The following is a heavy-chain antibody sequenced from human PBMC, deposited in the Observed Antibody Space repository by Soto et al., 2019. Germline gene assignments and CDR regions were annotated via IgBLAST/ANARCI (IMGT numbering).Heavy chain of an antibody. CDR1: SGSISSSNW. D-gene: IGHD6-13*01. J-gene: IGHJ4*02. CDR2: IFYSGST. V-gene: IGHV4-4*02. CDR3: GRKGITACGLFHY. Sequence: SETLSLTCAVSSGSISSSNWWSWVRQPPGKGLEWIGYIFYSGSTYFNPSLKSRATISIDTTKNQFSLNLGSVAAADTAVYDSGRKGITACGLFHYWGLRTLVTVSS.